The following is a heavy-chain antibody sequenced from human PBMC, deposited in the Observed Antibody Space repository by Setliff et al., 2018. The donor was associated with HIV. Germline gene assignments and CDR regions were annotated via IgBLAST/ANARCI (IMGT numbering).Heavy chain of an antibody. J-gene: IGHJ1*01. CDR1: GFTFSIYP. Sequence: PGESLKISCAASGFTFSIYPMNWVRQAPGKGLEWVSSISSGGGFIYYADSVKGRFTISRDSTKNSLYLQMNSLRVDDTAVYYCAKDDYFQHWGQGTQGHRLL. CDR3: AKDDYFQH. CDR2: ISSGGGFI. V-gene: IGHV3-21*06.